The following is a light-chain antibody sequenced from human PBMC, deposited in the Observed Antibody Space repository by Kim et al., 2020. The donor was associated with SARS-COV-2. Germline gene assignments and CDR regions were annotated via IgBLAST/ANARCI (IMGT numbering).Light chain of an antibody. Sequence: AIQMTQSPSSLSASVGDRVTLTCRASQDIRNDLGWFQQKPRQAPKLLIYGASTLQSWVPSRFSGSGSGTDFTLTISSLQPEDFATYYCLQDFNYPLTFGQWTKVDIK. J-gene: IGKJ1*01. CDR2: GAS. CDR1: QDIRND. CDR3: LQDFNYPLT. V-gene: IGKV1-6*01.